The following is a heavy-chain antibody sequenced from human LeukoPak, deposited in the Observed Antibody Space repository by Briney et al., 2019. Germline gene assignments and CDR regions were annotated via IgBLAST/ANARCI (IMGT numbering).Heavy chain of an antibody. D-gene: IGHD3-9*01. CDR1: GGSISSYY. CDR3: ARNFDWQTNSDY. J-gene: IGHJ4*02. V-gene: IGHV4-39*01. Sequence: SETLSLTCTVSGGSISSYYWSWIRQPPGKGLEWIGSIYYSGSTYYNPSLKSRVTISVDTSKNQFSLKLSSVTAADTAVYYCARNFDWQTNSDYWGQGTLVTVSS. CDR2: IYYSGST.